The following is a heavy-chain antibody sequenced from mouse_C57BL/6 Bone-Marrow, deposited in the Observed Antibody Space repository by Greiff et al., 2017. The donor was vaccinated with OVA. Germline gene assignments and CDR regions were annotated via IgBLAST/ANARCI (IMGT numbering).Heavy chain of an antibody. CDR3: ARLTGPYFDY. J-gene: IGHJ2*01. V-gene: IGHV1-4*01. Sequence: VQLQQSGAELARPGASAKMSCKASGYTFTSYTMHWVKQRPGQGLEWIGYINPSSGYTKYNQKFKDKATLTADKSSSTAYMQLSSLTSEDSAVYYCARLTGPYFDYWGQGTTLTVSS. CDR1: GYTFTSYT. CDR2: INPSSGYT. D-gene: IGHD4-1*01.